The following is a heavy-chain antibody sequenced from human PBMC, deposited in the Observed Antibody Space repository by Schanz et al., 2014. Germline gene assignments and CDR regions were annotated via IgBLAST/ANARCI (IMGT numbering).Heavy chain of an antibody. D-gene: IGHD3-22*01. CDR1: GFTFSDFG. J-gene: IGHJ4*02. V-gene: IGHV3-30*02. Sequence: QVQLVESGGGVVQPGGSLRLSCAATGFTFSDFGMHWVRQAPVKGLEWVAFIRYDGTNEYYADSVKGRFTISRDNSKNTLYLQMNSLRTEDTAVYYCAKLVYGPGRLQFYDSSGGGSNLDFWGQGTLVTVSS. CDR3: AKLVYGPGRLQFYDSSGGGSNLDF. CDR2: IRYDGTNE.